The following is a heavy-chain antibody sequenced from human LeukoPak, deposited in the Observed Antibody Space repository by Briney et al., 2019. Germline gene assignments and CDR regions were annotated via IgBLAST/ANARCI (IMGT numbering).Heavy chain of an antibody. J-gene: IGHJ4*02. CDR3: ARDRGTWNDDGFDY. V-gene: IGHV4-4*07. D-gene: IGHD1-1*01. Sequence: SETLSLTCTVSGGSISSYYWSWIRQPAGKGLEWIGRIYISGSTNYNPSLKSRVTMSVDTSKNQFSLKLSSVTAADTAVYYCARDRGTWNDDGFDYWGQGTLATVSS. CDR2: IYISGST. CDR1: GGSISSYY.